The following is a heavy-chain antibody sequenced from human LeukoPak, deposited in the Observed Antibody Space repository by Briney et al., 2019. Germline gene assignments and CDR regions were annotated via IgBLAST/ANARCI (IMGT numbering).Heavy chain of an antibody. J-gene: IGHJ3*02. CDR3: AVVVVAAKFFDDAFDM. CDR1: GFTFSSYE. CDR2: ISSSNSTI. V-gene: IGHV3-48*03. D-gene: IGHD2-15*01. Sequence: HAGGSLRLSCAASGFTFSSYEMNWVRQAPGKGLEWVSYISSSNSTIYYADSVKGRFTISRDNAKNSLYLQMNSLRAEDTAVYYCAVVVVAAKFFDDAFDMWGQGTMVTVSS.